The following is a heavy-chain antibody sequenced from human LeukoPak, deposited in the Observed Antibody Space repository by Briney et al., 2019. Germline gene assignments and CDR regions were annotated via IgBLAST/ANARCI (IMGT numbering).Heavy chain of an antibody. V-gene: IGHV4-59*01. J-gene: IGHJ4*02. CDR3: ARTIMVYAIHFDY. D-gene: IGHD2-8*01. CDR2: IYYSGST. Sequence: SETLSLTCTVSGGSISSYYWSWIRQPPGKGLEWIGYIYYSGSTNYNPSLKSRVTISVDTPKNQFSLKLSSVTAADTAVYYCARTIMVYAIHFDYWGQGTLVTVSS. CDR1: GGSISSYY.